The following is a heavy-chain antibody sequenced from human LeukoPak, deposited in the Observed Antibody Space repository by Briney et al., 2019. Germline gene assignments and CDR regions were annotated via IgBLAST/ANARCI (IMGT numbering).Heavy chain of an antibody. J-gene: IGHJ4*02. D-gene: IGHD3-10*01. Sequence: GGSLSLSCAASGFTVSSNNLFWVCKPPGTGLEWVRIINRGGSAYNDDSVKGRFTVSRDNSKNTLYLQMNSRRAEDTAVYYCARDGPRGWTMLYWGQGTLVTVSS. CDR1: GFTVSSNN. V-gene: IGHV3-53*05. CDR3: ARDGPRGWTMLY. CDR2: INRGGSA.